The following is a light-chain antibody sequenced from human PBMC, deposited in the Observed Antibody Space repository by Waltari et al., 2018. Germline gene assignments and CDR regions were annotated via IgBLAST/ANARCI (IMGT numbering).Light chain of an antibody. CDR1: QDIGGY. Sequence: DIQLTQSPSSLAASVGDRVTLPCRASQDIGGYLNWYQQQPGKAPKLLIYKTSILNTGVPSRFSGGSSRIDYTLTITNLQPEDIATYYCQYFDNLPMFTFGPGTKVEIK. J-gene: IGKJ2*01. CDR3: QYFDNLPMFT. CDR2: KTS. V-gene: IGKV1-33*01.